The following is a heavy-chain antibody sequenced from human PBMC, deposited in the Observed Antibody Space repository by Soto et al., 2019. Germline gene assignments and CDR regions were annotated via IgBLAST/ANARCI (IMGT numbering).Heavy chain of an antibody. D-gene: IGHD5-12*01. CDR1: GGSFSGYY. J-gene: IGHJ4*02. V-gene: IGHV4-34*01. CDR2: INHSGST. CDR3: ARGRWLQFFDY. Sequence: SETLSLTCAVYGGSFSGYYWSLIRQPPGKGLEWIGEINHSGSTNYNPSLKSRVTISVDTSKNQFSLKLSSVTAADTAVYYCARGRWLQFFDYWGQGTLVTVSS.